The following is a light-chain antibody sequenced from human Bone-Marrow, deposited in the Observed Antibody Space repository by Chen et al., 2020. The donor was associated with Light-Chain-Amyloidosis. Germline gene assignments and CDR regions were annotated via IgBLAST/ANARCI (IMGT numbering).Light chain of an antibody. CDR3: QSADSSDLGV. Sequence: SYELTQPPSVSVSPGQTARITCSGDALPKHYAYWYQQKPGQAPVLVICKDTERPSGVPERFSGSSSGTTVTLTISGVQAEDEADYYCQSADSSDLGVFGGGTKLTVL. V-gene: IGLV3-25*03. CDR2: KDT. J-gene: IGLJ3*02. CDR1: ALPKHY.